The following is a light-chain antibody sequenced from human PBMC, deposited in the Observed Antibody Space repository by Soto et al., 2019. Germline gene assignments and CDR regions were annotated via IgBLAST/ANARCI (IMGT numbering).Light chain of an antibody. CDR2: RAS. V-gene: IGKV3-20*01. CDR1: QSFSSSF. Sequence: TLSLSKGERATLSCRASQSFSSSFLAWYQQRPGQAPRLLIYRASNRATGIPDRFSGSGSGTDFTLTISRLEPEDFAVYHCQQYDSSPWTFGQRSMVDVK. J-gene: IGKJ1*01. CDR3: QQYDSSPWT.